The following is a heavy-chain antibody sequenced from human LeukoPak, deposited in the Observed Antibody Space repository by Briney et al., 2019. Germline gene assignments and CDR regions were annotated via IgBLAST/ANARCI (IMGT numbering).Heavy chain of an antibody. J-gene: IGHJ4*02. Sequence: PGGSLGLSCAASGFTFSSYAMSWVRQAPGKGLEWVSGVSGNGVSTDYADSAKGRFTISRDNSKNTLHLQMNSLRAEDTAVYYCVKHDEYYGRGSPVGDYWGQGTLVTVSS. D-gene: IGHD3-10*01. V-gene: IGHV3-23*01. CDR1: GFTFSSYA. CDR2: VSGNGVST. CDR3: VKHDEYYGRGSPVGDY.